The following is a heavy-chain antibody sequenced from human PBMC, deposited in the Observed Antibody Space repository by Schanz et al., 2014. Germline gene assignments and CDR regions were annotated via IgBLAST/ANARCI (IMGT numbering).Heavy chain of an antibody. Sequence: QVQLVQSGSELKKPGASVKVSCKTSGYTFNSYALHWVRQAPGQGLEWMGWLNPNSGGTNYAQKFQGRVTMTRDTSSTTAYMELNSLRSDDTAVYYCVRELSGGTFDYWGQGALVTVSS. CDR2: LNPNSGGT. J-gene: IGHJ4*02. CDR1: GYTFNSYA. D-gene: IGHD1-1*01. CDR3: VRELSGGTFDY. V-gene: IGHV1-2*02.